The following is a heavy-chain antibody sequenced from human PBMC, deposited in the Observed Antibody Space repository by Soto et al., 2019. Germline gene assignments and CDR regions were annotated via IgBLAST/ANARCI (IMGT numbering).Heavy chain of an antibody. D-gene: IGHD3-16*01. CDR2: IYYSGST. CDR1: GGSISSYY. CDR3: AGESSDYDYIWGSSRVFDY. V-gene: IGHV4-59*01. J-gene: IGHJ4*02. Sequence: QVQLQESGPGLVKPSETLSLTCTVSGGSISSYYWSWIRQPPGKGLEWIGYIYYSGSTNYTPSLRSRVTLSGDTSKTQFSLKLSSVPAADTAVYYCAGESSDYDYIWGSSRVFDYWGQGTLVTVSS.